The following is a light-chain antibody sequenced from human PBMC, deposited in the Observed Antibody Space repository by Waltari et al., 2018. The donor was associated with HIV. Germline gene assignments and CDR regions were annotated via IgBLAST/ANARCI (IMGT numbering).Light chain of an antibody. Sequence: EIVMTQSPGTLSVSPGERATLSCRASQSVSRNLAWYQQKPGQAPRLFIYDASTRATGIPARFSGSGSGTEFTLTISSLQSEDFAVYYCQQYENWPLTFGGGTKVGT. CDR1: QSVSRN. J-gene: IGKJ4*01. CDR2: DAS. V-gene: IGKV3-15*01. CDR3: QQYENWPLT.